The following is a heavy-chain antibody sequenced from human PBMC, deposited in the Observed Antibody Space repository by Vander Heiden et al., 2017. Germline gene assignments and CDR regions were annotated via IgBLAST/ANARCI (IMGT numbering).Heavy chain of an antibody. Sequence: EVQLVESGGGLVQPGGSLGLSCAGPGFSFSTYGMTWVRRAPGKGLEWVANIKQDGSEKYYVDSVKGRFTISRDNAKNSLFLQMNSLRAEDTAVYYCARDSSSDYWGQGTLVTVSS. CDR2: IKQDGSEK. J-gene: IGHJ4*02. V-gene: IGHV3-7*01. CDR3: ARDSSSDY. CDR1: GFSFSTYG. D-gene: IGHD6-13*01.